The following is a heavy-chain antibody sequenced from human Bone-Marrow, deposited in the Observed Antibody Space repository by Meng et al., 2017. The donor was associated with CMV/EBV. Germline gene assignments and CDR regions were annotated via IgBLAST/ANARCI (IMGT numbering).Heavy chain of an antibody. CDR2: MNPNSGNT. CDR3: ATGVADFEY. V-gene: IGHV1-8*01. Sequence: QVQRGPSGAEVKKTGAAVQVSCKASGYTSTSYDIKSVRQTAGQGLGWMGWMNPNSGNTDYAQKCQGRVTMTRNISKSTAYMDLSSLRSEDTAVYYCATGVADFEYWGQGTLVTVSS. CDR1: GYTSTSYD. J-gene: IGHJ4*02. D-gene: IGHD6-19*01.